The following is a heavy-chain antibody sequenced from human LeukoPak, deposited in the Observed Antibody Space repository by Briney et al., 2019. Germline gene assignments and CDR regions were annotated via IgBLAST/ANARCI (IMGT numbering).Heavy chain of an antibody. CDR2: ISSSSSYI. CDR1: GFTFSSYS. Sequence: GGSLRLSCAASGFTFSSYSMNWVRQAPGKGLEWVSPISSSSSYIYYADSVKGRFTVSRENAKNSLYLQMNSLRAGDTAVYYCARVSRYCSGGGCYHPFDYWGQGTLVTVSS. J-gene: IGHJ4*02. V-gene: IGHV3-21*01. D-gene: IGHD2-15*01. CDR3: ARVSRYCSGGGCYHPFDY.